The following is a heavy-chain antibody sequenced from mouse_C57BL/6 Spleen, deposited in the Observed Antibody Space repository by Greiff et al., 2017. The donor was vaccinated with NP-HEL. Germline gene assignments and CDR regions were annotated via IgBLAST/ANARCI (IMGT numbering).Heavy chain of an antibody. D-gene: IGHD1-1*01. V-gene: IGHV1-22*01. Sequence: VQLQQSGPELVKPGASVKMSCKASGYTFTDYNMHWVKQSHGKSLEWIGYINPNNGGTSYNQKFKGKATLTVNMSSSTAYMELRSLTSEDSAVYYCAREGYYGINWYFDVWGTGTTVTVSS. CDR1: GYTFTDYN. CDR3: AREGYYGINWYFDV. J-gene: IGHJ1*03. CDR2: INPNNGGT.